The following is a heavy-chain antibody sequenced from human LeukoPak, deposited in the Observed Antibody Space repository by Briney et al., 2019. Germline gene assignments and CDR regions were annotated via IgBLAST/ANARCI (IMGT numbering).Heavy chain of an antibody. CDR1: GFTFSSYA. CDR2: ISGSGGST. D-gene: IGHD2-2*01. CDR3: AKGRYYFDY. J-gene: IGHJ4*02. V-gene: IGHV3-23*01. Sequence: GRSLRLSCAASGFTFSSYAMSWVRQAPGKGLEWVSAISGSGGSTYYADSVKGRFTIPRDNSKNTLYLQRNSLRAEDTAVYYCAKGRYYFDYGAQGTVVTVSS.